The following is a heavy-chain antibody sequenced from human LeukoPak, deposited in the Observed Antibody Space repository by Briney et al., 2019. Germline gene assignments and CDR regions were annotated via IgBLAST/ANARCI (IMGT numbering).Heavy chain of an antibody. CDR1: GGTFSSYA. CDR2: IIPIFGTA. D-gene: IGHD3-16*01. V-gene: IGHV1-69*05. J-gene: IGHJ5*02. CDR3: ASLRESGNWFDP. Sequence: ASVKVSCKASGGTFSSYAISWVRQAPGQGLEWMGGIIPIFGTANYAQKFQGRVTITTDESTSTAYMELSSLRSEDTAVYYCASLRESGNWFDPWGQGTLVTVSS.